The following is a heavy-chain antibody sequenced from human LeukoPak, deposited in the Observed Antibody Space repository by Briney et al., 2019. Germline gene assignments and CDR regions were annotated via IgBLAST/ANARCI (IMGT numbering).Heavy chain of an antibody. V-gene: IGHV1-8*02. J-gene: IGHJ5*02. D-gene: IGHD2-15*01. Sequence: ASVKVSCKASGYTFTGYYMHWVRQATGQGLEWMGWMNPNSGNTGYAQKFQGRVTMTRNTSISTAYMELSSLRSEDTAVYYCARGVGLRYCSGGSSCAFDPWGQGTLVTVSS. CDR2: MNPNSGNT. CDR1: GYTFTGYY. CDR3: ARGVGLRYCSGGSSCAFDP.